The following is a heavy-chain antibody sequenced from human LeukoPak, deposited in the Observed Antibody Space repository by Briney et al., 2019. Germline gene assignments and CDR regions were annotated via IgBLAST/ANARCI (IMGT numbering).Heavy chain of an antibody. J-gene: IGHJ5*02. D-gene: IGHD3-10*01. CDR1: GFTFSSYG. Sequence: GGSLRLSCAASGFTFSSYGMHWVRQAPGKGLEWVAVISYDGSNKYYADSVKGRFTISRDNSKDTLYLQMNSLRAEGTAVYYCAKSEVSGITMVRGVYHWGQGTLVTVSS. CDR2: ISYDGSNK. V-gene: IGHV3-30*18. CDR3: AKSEVSGITMVRGVYH.